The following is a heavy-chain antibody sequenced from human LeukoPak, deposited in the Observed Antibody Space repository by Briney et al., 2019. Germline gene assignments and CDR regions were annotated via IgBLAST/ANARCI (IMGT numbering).Heavy chain of an antibody. CDR1: GGSISSYY. D-gene: IGHD2-2*01. CDR2: IYYSGST. CDR3: ARRKYQLLLSYYYYMDV. Sequence: SETLSLTCTVSGGSISSYYWSWIRQPPGKGLEWIGYIYYSGSTNYNPSLKSRVTISVDTSKNQFSLKLSSVTAADTAVYYCARRKYQLLLSYYYYMDVWGKGTTVTVSS. J-gene: IGHJ6*03. V-gene: IGHV4-59*12.